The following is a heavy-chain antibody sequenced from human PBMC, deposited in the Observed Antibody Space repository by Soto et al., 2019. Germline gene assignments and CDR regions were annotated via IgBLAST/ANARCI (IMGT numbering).Heavy chain of an antibody. D-gene: IGHD6-19*01. V-gene: IGHV1-69*01. Sequence: QVQLVQSGAEVKRPGSSLEVSCKASGGSFSSYTVSWLRQIPGQGLEWVGGIIPDFGTTNYTQTFQGRVSITAGESPNTVFMELTTLTAEDTAVYYCARSHSTTPVAVAGPDYYFGLWGRGTLVTVSS. CDR2: IIPDFGTT. J-gene: IGHJ4*02. CDR1: GGSFSSYT. CDR3: ARSHSTTPVAVAGPDYYFGL.